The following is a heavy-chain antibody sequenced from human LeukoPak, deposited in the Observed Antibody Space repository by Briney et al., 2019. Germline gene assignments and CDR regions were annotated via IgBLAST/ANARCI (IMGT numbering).Heavy chain of an antibody. V-gene: IGHV3-30*18. CDR3: AKDFYERILWWCPDY. J-gene: IGHJ4*02. CDR1: GFTFSTYV. CDR2: ISYDGSDK. Sequence: GGSLRLSCAASGFTFSTYVMHWVRQAPGKGLEWVAVISYDGSDKYYADSVKGRFTISRDNSKNTLYLQMNGLRAEDTAVYYCAKDFYERILWWCPDYWGQGTLVTVSS. D-gene: IGHD2-15*01.